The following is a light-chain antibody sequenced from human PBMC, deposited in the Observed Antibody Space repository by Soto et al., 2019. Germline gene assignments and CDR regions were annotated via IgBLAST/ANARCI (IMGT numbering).Light chain of an antibody. Sequence: EILLTQSPCTLSLSPGERATLSCRASQSVSNNYLAWYQQKPGHAPSLLIYGASNRATGIPDRFSGSGSGTDFTLTTSRLEPEDFAVYYCQQYGSSGTFGQGTKVDIK. V-gene: IGKV3-20*01. J-gene: IGKJ1*01. CDR1: QSVSNNY. CDR2: GAS. CDR3: QQYGSSGT.